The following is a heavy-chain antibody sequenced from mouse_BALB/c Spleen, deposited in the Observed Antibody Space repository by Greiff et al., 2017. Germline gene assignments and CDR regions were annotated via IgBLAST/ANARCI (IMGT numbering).Heavy chain of an antibody. CDR3: ARQYGYDRGFAY. Sequence: VQLQQSGAELVKPGASVKLSCTASGFNIKDTYMHWVKQRPEQGLEWIGRIDPANGNTKYDPKFQGKAPIKAYTTSNTAYLQRSSLTSEDTAVYYGARQYGYDRGFAYWGQGTLVTVSA. CDR2: IDPANGNT. D-gene: IGHD2-2*01. CDR1: GFNIKDTY. J-gene: IGHJ3*01. V-gene: IGHV14-3*02.